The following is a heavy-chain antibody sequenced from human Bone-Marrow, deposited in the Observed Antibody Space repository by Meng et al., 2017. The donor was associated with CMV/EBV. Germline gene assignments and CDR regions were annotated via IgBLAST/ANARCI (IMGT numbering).Heavy chain of an antibody. CDR1: GCTFSSYG. CDR2: IWYDGSNK. J-gene: IGHJ6*02. CDR3: AKEDRYSGSYYDHYGMDV. D-gene: IGHD1-26*01. V-gene: IGHV3-33*06. Sequence: SQKIWCAASGCTFSSYGMHWVRQAPGKGLEWVAVIWYDGSNKYYADSVKGRFTISRDNSKNTLYLQMNSLRAEDTAVYYCAKEDRYSGSYYDHYGMDVWGQGTTVTVSS.